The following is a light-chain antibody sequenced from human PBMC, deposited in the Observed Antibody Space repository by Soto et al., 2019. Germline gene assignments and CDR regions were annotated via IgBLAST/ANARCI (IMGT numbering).Light chain of an antibody. Sequence: QSALTQPASVSGSPGQSITISCTGTSSDGGSYNLVSWYQQHPGKVPKLMIYQVSKRPSGVSNRFSGAKSDNTASLTISGLEAYDEAAYNCCSYAGTSTYVVFGGGTKLTVL. CDR2: QVS. J-gene: IGLJ2*01. V-gene: IGLV2-23*02. CDR3: CSYAGTSTYVV. CDR1: SSDGGSYNL.